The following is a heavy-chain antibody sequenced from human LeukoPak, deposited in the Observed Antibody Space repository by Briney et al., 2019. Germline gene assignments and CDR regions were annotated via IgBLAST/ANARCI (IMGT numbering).Heavy chain of an antibody. CDR1: GFTFSSYA. J-gene: IGHJ3*02. D-gene: IGHD3-22*01. CDR2: ISGSGGST. V-gene: IGHV3-23*01. CDR3: AKDLKGITMIVVAFAFDI. Sequence: QAGGSLRLSCAASGFTFSSYAMSWVRQAPGKGLEWVSAISGSGGSTYYADSVKGRFTISRDNSKNTLYLQMNSLRAEDTAVYYCAKDLKGITMIVVAFAFDIWGQGTMVTVSS.